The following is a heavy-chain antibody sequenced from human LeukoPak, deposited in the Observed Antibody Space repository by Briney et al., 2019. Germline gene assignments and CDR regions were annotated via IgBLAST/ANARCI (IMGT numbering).Heavy chain of an antibody. CDR3: AHASSSLLWYFDL. Sequence: PSQTLSLTCTVSGGSISSGSYYWSWIRQPAGKGLEWIGRIYTSGSTNYNPSLKSRVTISVDRSKNQFSLKLSSVTAADTAVYYCAHASSSLLWYFDLWGRGTLVTVSS. J-gene: IGHJ2*01. D-gene: IGHD6-6*01. V-gene: IGHV4-61*02. CDR1: GGSISSGSYY. CDR2: IYTSGST.